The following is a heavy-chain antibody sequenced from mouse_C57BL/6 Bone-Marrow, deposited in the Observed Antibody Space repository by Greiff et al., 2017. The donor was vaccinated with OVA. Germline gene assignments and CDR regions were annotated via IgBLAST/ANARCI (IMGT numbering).Heavy chain of an antibody. V-gene: IGHV14-4*01. Sequence: EVQLQESGAELVRPGASVKLSCTASGFNIKDDYMHWVKQRPEQGLEWLGWIDPENGDTEYASKFQGKATITADTSSNTAYLQLSSLTSEDTAVYYCTTYYYGSSPDYWGKGTTLTVSS. CDR1: GFNIKDDY. D-gene: IGHD1-1*01. J-gene: IGHJ2*01. CDR2: IDPENGDT. CDR3: TTYYYGSSPDY.